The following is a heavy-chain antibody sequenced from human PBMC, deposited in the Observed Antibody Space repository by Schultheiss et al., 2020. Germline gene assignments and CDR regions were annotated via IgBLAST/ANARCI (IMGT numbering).Heavy chain of an antibody. D-gene: IGHD6-6*01. CDR3: SRGGLATDSSSSPDY. Sequence: GGSLRLSCAASGFTFSSYAMHWVRQAPGKGLEWVAVISYDGSNKYYADSVKGRFTISRDNSKNTLYLQMNSLRAEDTAVYYCSRGGLATDSSSSPDYWGQGTLVTVSS. J-gene: IGHJ4*02. V-gene: IGHV3-30-3*01. CDR1: GFTFSSYA. CDR2: ISYDGSNK.